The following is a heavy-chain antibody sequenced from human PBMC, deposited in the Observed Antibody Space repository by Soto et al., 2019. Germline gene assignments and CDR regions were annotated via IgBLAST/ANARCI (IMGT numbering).Heavy chain of an antibody. CDR1: GGSISSNSYY. D-gene: IGHD6-6*01. CDR2: IYQSGST. Sequence: PSETLSLTCTVSGGSISSNSYYRGRIRQPPGKGLERIGCIYQSGSTSYNPSLKSRVAISVDTSKCQFSLKLSSVTVADTVVYYCARTIAVRPQDPLDIWGLATMVTVSS. J-gene: IGHJ3*02. CDR3: ARTIAVRPQDPLDI. V-gene: IGHV4-39*01.